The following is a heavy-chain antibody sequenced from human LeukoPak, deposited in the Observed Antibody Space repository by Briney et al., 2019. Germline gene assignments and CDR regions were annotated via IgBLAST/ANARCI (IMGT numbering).Heavy chain of an antibody. D-gene: IGHD2-21*02. V-gene: IGHV3-33*01. CDR2: IWYDGSNK. J-gene: IGHJ3*02. Sequence: GGSLRLSCAASGFTFSSYGMHWVRQAPGKGLEWVAVIWYDGSNKYYADSVKGRFTISRDNSKNTLYLQMNSLRAEDTAVYYCARDGRFGCGGDRYFGAFDIWGQGTMVTVSS. CDR3: ARDGRFGCGGDRYFGAFDI. CDR1: GFTFSSYG.